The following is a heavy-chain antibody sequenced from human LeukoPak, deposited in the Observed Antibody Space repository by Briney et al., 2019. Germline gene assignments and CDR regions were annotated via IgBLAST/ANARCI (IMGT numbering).Heavy chain of an antibody. CDR1: GGSFSGYY. CDR3: ARVFRGIWRGLIDN. CDR2: INHSGST. J-gene: IGHJ4*02. V-gene: IGHV4-34*01. Sequence: SETLSLTCAVYGGSFSGYYWSWIRQPPGKGLEWIGEINHSGSTNYNPSLKSRVTISVDTSKNQFSLKLSSVTAADTAVYYCARVFRGIWRGLIDNWGQGTLVTVSS. D-gene: IGHD2-21*01.